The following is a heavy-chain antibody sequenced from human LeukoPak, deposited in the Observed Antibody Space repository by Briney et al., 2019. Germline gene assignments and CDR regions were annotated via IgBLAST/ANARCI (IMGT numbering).Heavy chain of an antibody. CDR1: GFTFSSYG. D-gene: IGHD2/OR15-2a*01. CDR2: IWYDGSNN. V-gene: IGHV3-33*01. J-gene: IGHJ4*02. Sequence: GGSLRLSCAASGFTFSSYGMRWVRQAPGKGLEWVAVIWYDGSNNYYADSVKGRFTISRDNSKNTLYLQMNSLRAEDTAVYYCARASFLPDYWGQGTLVTVSS. CDR3: ARASFLPDY.